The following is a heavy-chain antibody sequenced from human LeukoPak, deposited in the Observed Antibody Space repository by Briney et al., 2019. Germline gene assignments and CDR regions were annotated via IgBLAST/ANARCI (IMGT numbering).Heavy chain of an antibody. J-gene: IGHJ4*02. Sequence: PGGSLRLSCAASGFTFSSYAMSWVRQAPGKGLEWVSAISGSGGSTYYADSVKGRFTISRDNSKNTLYLQMNSLRAEDTAVYYCAKDRDYYDSSGVSGYFDYWGQGTLVTVSS. D-gene: IGHD3-22*01. CDR2: ISGSGGST. CDR1: GFTFSSYA. CDR3: AKDRDYYDSSGVSGYFDY. V-gene: IGHV3-23*01.